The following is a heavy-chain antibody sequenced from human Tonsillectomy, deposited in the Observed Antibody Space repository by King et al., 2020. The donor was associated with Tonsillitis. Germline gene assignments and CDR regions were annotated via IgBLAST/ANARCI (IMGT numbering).Heavy chain of an antibody. CDR1: GFTFSTYA. CDR3: AKARYSGGRYHFDY. CDR2: NIGSSGST. J-gene: IGHJ4*02. Sequence: EVQLVESGGGLVQPGGSLRLSCAASGFTFSTYAMSWVRQAPGKGLEWVSTNIGSSGSTFYADSVKGRFTISRDNSKNTLFLQLINLRVEDTAVYYCAKARYSGGRYHFDYWGQGTLVTVSS. D-gene: IGHD6-19*01. V-gene: IGHV3-23*04.